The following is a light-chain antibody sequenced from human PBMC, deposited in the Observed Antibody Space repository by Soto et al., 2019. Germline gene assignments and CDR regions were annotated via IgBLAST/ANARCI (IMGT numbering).Light chain of an antibody. CDR1: QSISSW. CDR3: QKYNSYPYT. V-gene: IGKV1-5*03. Sequence: DIQMTQSPSTLSASVGDRVNITCRASQSISSWLAWYQQKPGKAPKVVIYKASNLESGVPSRFSGSGSGTEFTLTISSLQPDDFATYYCQKYNSYPYTFGQGTKLEIK. CDR2: KAS. J-gene: IGKJ2*01.